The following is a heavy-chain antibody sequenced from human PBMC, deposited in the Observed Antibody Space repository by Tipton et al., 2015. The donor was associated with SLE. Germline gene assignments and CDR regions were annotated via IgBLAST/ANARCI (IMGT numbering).Heavy chain of an antibody. V-gene: IGHV4-39*01. CDR2: IYYSGST. J-gene: IGHJ4*02. Sequence: DYWTWIRQSPGKGLEWIGSIYYSGSTYYNPSLKSRATISPDTSNNQVSLRLTSVTAADTALYHCARLQSIGTAGLWGQGTLVTVSS. CDR1: DY. D-gene: IGHD1/OR15-1a*01. CDR3: ARLQSIGTAGL.